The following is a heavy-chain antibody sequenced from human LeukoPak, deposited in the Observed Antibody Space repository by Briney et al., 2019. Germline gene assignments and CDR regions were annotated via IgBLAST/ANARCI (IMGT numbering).Heavy chain of an antibody. CDR1: GFTFSSYS. V-gene: IGHV3-15*01. D-gene: IGHD3-22*01. J-gene: IGHJ4*02. CDR2: IKSKTDGGTT. Sequence: GGSLRLSCAASGFTFSSYSMNWVRQAPGKGLEWVGRIKSKTDGGTTDYAAPVKGRFTISRDDSKNTLYLQMNSLKTDDTAVYYCTTDYYDSSGLRYWGQGTLVTVSS. CDR3: TTDYYDSSGLRY.